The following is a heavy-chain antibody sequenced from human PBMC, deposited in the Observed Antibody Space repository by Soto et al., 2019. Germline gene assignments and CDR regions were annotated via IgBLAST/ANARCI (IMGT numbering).Heavy chain of an antibody. CDR3: ARVGYCSSTSCYAPTDYYMDV. Sequence: PGGSLRLSCAASGFTFSSYSMNWVRQAPGKGLEWVSSISSSSSYIYYADSVKGRFTISRDNAKNSLYLQMNSLRAEDTAVYYCARVGYCSSTSCYAPTDYYMDVWGKGTTVTVSS. CDR1: GFTFSSYS. D-gene: IGHD2-2*03. V-gene: IGHV3-21*01. J-gene: IGHJ6*03. CDR2: ISSSSSYI.